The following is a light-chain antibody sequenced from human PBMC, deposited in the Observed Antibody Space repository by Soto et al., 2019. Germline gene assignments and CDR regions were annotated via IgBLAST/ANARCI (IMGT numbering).Light chain of an antibody. CDR2: EVS. CDR1: SSDVGGYNY. CDR3: AAWDDTLNALV. J-gene: IGLJ1*01. Sequence: QSALTQPASVSGSPGQSITISCTGTSSDVGGYNYVSWYQQHPGKAPKLMIYEVSNRPSGVSNRFSGSKSGNTASLTISGLQAEDEADYYCAAWDDTLNALVFGPGTKLTVL. V-gene: IGLV2-14*01.